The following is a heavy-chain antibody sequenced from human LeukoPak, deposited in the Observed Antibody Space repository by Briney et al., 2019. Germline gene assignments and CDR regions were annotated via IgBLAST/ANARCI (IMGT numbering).Heavy chain of an antibody. CDR2: IGGRGTIT. CDR3: AKDDDYVEYGYYFDF. CDR1: GFTFSSYA. Sequence: GGSLRLSCAASGFTFSSYAMSWVRQAPGKGLEWVSAIGGRGTITYYADSVKGRFTISKDNSKNTLYLQMNSLRAEDTAVYYCAKDDDYVEYGYYFDFWGQGTLVTVSS. J-gene: IGHJ4*02. D-gene: IGHD4-17*01. V-gene: IGHV3-23*01.